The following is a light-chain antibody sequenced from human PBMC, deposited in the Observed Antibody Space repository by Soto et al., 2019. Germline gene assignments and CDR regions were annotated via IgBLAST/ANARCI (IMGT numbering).Light chain of an antibody. V-gene: IGLV1-44*01. CDR2: RNN. J-gene: IGLJ1*01. Sequence: QSVLTQAPSASETPGQRVTISCSGGSSNIGRNTVNWYQQLPGTAPKLLIYRNNRRPSGVPDRFSGSKSGTSASLAISGLQSEDEADYYCAAWDDSLTDYVFGTGTKLTVL. CDR1: SSNIGRNT. CDR3: AAWDDSLTDYV.